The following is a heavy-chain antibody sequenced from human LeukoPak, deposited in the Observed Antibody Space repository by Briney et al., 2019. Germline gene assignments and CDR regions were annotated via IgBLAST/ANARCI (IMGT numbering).Heavy chain of an antibody. CDR1: GGSISSSSYY. Sequence: SETLSLTCTVSGGSISSSSYYWGWIRQPPGKGLEWIGSIYYSGSTYYNPSLKSRVTISVDTSKNQFSLKLSSVTAADTAVYYCATYSSSWYYYYYYYYMDVWGKGTTVTVSS. CDR2: IYYSGST. D-gene: IGHD6-13*01. J-gene: IGHJ6*03. CDR3: ATYSSSWYYYYYYYYMDV. V-gene: IGHV4-39*07.